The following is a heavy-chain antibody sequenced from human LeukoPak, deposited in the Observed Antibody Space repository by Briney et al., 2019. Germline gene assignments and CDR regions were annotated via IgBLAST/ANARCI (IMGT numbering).Heavy chain of an antibody. D-gene: IGHD3-10*02. CDR3: ARVFGGAN. CDR1: GGSIPTTNW. J-gene: IGHJ4*02. V-gene: IGHV4-4*02. Sequence: SETLSLTCAVSGGSIPTTNWWTWVRQPPGRGLEWIGEIHHSGTTHYNPSLKTRVTISVDNSKNQFSLKLTSMTAADTAVYFCARVFGGANWGQGTLVTVSS. CDR2: IHHSGTT.